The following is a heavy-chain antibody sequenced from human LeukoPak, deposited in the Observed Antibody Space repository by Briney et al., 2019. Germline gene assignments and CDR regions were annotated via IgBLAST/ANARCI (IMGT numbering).Heavy chain of an antibody. V-gene: IGHV3-9*01. CDR3: AKDHSPYYYDSSGYYESWFDP. J-gene: IGHJ5*02. CDR2: ISWNSGSI. D-gene: IGHD3-22*01. CDR1: GFTFDDYA. Sequence: GRSLRLSCAASGFTFDDYAMHWVRQAPGKGLERVSGISWNSGSIGYADSVKGRFTISRDNAKNSLYLQMNSLRAEDTALYYCAKDHSPYYYDSSGYYESWFDPWGQGTLVTVSS.